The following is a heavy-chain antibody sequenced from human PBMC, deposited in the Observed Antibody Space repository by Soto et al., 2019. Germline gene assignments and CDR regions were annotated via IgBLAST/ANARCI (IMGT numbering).Heavy chain of an antibody. D-gene: IGHD2-21*02. CDR3: IQSRFGGDCLQSYASYYYYGMDV. V-gene: IGHV2-5*02. J-gene: IGHJ6*02. CDR2: IYWDDDK. Sequence: QITLKESGPTLVKPTQTLTLTCTFSAFSLSTGGVGVGWIRQPPGQALEWLALIYWDDDKRYSPSLRSRLTITKDTSKNQVVLTMTNMGPVDTATYYCIQSRFGGDCLQSYASYYYYGMDVWGQGTTVTVSS. CDR1: AFSLSTGGVG.